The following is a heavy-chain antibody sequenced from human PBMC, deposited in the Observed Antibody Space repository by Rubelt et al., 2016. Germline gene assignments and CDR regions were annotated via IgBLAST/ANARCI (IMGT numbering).Heavy chain of an antibody. CDR2: ISGTGNVI. Sequence: NWVRQAPGKGLEWVAYISGTGNVIYYADSVKGRFTIFRDTVKNSLYLQMNSLRDEDTAVYYCARDKGGRGLYLPYWGQGSLVTVSS. J-gene: IGHJ4*02. V-gene: IGHV3-48*02. D-gene: IGHD3-16*01. CDR3: ARDKGGRGLYLPY.